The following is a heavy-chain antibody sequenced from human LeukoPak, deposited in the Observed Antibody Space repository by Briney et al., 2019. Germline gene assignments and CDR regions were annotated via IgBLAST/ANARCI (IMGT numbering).Heavy chain of an antibody. D-gene: IGHD1-26*01. V-gene: IGHV4-30-2*01. J-gene: IGHJ4*02. CDR2: IYHSGST. Sequence: PSQTLSLTCTVSGGSISSGGYYWSWIRQPPGKGLEWIGYIYHSGSTYYNPSLKSRVTISVDRSKNQFSLKLSSVTAADTAVYYCAREGEDGSYYNPFDYWGQGTLVIVSS. CDR3: AREGEDGSYYNPFDY. CDR1: GGSISSGGYY.